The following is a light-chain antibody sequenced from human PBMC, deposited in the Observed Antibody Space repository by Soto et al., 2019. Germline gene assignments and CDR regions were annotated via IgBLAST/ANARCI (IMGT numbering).Light chain of an antibody. CDR3: CSYRSSAPLVV. CDR2: EVI. J-gene: IGLJ1*01. V-gene: IGLV2-14*01. Sequence: QSALTQPASVSGSPGQSITISCTGTSSDVGAYDYVSWYQQHPGKDPKLMIYEVINRPSGVSNRFSGSKSGNMASLTISGLQAGDEADYYCCSYRSSAPLVVFGSGTKVTVL. CDR1: SSDVGAYDY.